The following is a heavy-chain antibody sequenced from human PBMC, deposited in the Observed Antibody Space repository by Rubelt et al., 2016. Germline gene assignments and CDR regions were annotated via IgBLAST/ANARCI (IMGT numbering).Heavy chain of an antibody. CDR3: AHRERSTYDY. J-gene: IGHJ4*02. Sequence: QITLKESGPTLVKPTQTLTLTCTFSGFSLSTSGVAVGWIRQPPGKALEWLALIYGNDDKLYSPSPKSRLTITKDTSKNQVVLTMTHMDPVDTATYYCAHRERSTYDYWGQGTLGTVSS. CDR1: GFSLSTSGVA. V-gene: IGHV2-5*01. CDR2: IYGNDDK. D-gene: IGHD1-1*01.